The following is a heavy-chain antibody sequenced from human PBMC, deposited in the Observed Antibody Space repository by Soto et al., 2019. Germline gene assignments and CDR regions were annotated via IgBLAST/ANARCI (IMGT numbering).Heavy chain of an antibody. J-gene: IGHJ4*02. D-gene: IGHD3-10*01. CDR3: AKGYYYGSGSPDY. V-gene: IGHV3-30*18. CDR2: LSYDASNK. Sequence: GGSLRLSCAASGFTFSSYGMHWVRQAPGKGLEWVAVLSYDASNKYYADSVKGRFTISRDNSKNTLYLQMNSLRNEDTAVYYCAKGYYYGSGSPDYWGQGTLVTVSS. CDR1: GFTFSSYG.